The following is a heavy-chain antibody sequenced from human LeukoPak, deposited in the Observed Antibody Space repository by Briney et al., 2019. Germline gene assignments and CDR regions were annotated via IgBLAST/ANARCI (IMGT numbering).Heavy chain of an antibody. CDR1: GFTFTSYT. J-gene: IGHJ4*02. CDR3: ARNFDS. CDR2: ITSSSSTI. D-gene: IGHD2/OR15-2a*01. V-gene: IGHV3-48*01. Sequence: PGGSLRLSCAASGFTFTSYTMNWARQAPGKGLEWVSYITSSSSTIYYADSVKGRFTMSRDNAENSLYLQMNSLRAEDTAVYYCARNFDSWGQGTLVTVSS.